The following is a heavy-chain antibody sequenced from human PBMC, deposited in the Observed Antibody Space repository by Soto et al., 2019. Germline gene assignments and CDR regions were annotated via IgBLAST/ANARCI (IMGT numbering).Heavy chain of an antibody. V-gene: IGHV4-59*01. CDR3: ARGYYDSSGYFDY. D-gene: IGHD3-22*01. Sequence: PSEPLSLTCTVSGGSISSYYWSWIRQPPGKGLEWIGYIYYSGSTNYNPSLKSRVTISVDTSKNQFFLKLSSVTAADTAVYYCARGYYDSSGYFDYWGQGTLVTVSS. CDR1: GGSISSYY. CDR2: IYYSGST. J-gene: IGHJ4*02.